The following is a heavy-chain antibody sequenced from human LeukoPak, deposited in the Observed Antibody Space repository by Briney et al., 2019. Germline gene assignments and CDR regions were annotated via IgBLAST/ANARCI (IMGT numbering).Heavy chain of an antibody. CDR3: ARVSRRGVLRGMDV. Sequence: YWSWIRQXPGKGLEWIGEINHSGSTNYNPSLKSRVTISVDTSKNQFSLKLSSVTAADTAVYYCARVSRRGVLRGMDVWGQGTTVTVSS. D-gene: IGHD3-10*01. J-gene: IGHJ6*02. CDR1: Y. V-gene: IGHV4-34*01. CDR2: INHSGST.